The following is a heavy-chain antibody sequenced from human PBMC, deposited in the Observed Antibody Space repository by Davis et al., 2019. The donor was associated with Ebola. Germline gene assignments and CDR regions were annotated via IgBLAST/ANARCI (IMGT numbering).Heavy chain of an antibody. V-gene: IGHV3-23*01. J-gene: IGHJ6*04. CDR3: AKSGLSFGVVKYHYGMDV. CDR2: ISGSSAST. CDR1: GFIFSSYA. Sequence: GGSLRLSCAASGFIFSSYAMSWVRQAPGKGLEWVSSISGSSASTYYADSVKGRFTISRDNSKNTLYLQMNSLGAEDTAVYYCAKSGLSFGVVKYHYGMDVWGKGTTVTVSS. D-gene: IGHD3-3*01.